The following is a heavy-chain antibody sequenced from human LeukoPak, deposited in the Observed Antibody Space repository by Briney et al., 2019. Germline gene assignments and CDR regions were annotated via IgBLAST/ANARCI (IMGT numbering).Heavy chain of an antibody. CDR3: ARDLSYRIYRV. CDR1: GGSISSYY. D-gene: IGHD5-12*01. V-gene: IGHV4-59*12. J-gene: IGHJ3*01. Sequence: SETLSLTCTVSGGSISSYYWSWIRQPPGKGLEWIGYIYYSGSTNYNPSLKSRVTISVDTSKNQFSLKLSSVTAADTAVYYCARDLSYRIYRVWGQGTMVTVSS. CDR2: IYYSGST.